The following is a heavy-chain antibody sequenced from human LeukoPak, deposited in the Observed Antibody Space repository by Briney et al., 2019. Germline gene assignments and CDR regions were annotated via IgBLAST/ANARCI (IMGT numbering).Heavy chain of an antibody. V-gene: IGHV4-59*01. CDR1: GGSISSYY. CDR3: ARGLLDGYTHPAAFDI. D-gene: IGHD5-24*01. CDR2: IYYSGST. Sequence: SETLSLTCTVSGGSISSYYWSWIRQPPGKGLEWTGYIYYSGSTNYNPSLKSRVTISVDTSKNQFSLKLSSVTAADTAVYYCARGLLDGYTHPAAFDIWGQGTMVTVSS. J-gene: IGHJ3*02.